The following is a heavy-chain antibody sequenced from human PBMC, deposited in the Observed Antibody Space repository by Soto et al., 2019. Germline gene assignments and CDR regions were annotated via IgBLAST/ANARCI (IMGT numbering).Heavy chain of an antibody. D-gene: IGHD6-19*01. Sequence: VGSLRLSCAACGFAVRSNYMSWVRQAPGKWLEWVSIFYNSDNTYYADSLPGLFTISRDNSKNTIFLQMDSLRAEDPPLYSCARAVRVGGNSSFKYWGQGTMPTVSS. CDR1: GFAVRSNY. J-gene: IGHJ3*01. CDR3: ARAVRVGGNSSFKY. CDR2: FYNSDNT. V-gene: IGHV3-53*01.